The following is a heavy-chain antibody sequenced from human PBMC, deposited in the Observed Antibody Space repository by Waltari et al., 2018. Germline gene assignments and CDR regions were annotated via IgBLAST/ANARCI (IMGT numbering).Heavy chain of an antibody. CDR3: ARDRMTGYPSGYGMDV. CDR2: ISSSSSYI. D-gene: IGHD3-9*01. CDR1: GFTFSTYS. V-gene: IGHV3-21*01. J-gene: IGHJ6*02. Sequence: EVQLVESGGGLVKPGGSLRLSCAASGFTFSTYSMNWARQAPGKGLEWVSSISSSSSYIYYAHSVKGRFTISRDNAKNSLYLQMNSLRAEDTAVYYCARDRMTGYPSGYGMDVWGQGTTVTVSS.